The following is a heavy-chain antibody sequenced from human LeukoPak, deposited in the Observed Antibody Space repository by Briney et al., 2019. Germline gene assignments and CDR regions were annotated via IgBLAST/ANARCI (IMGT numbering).Heavy chain of an antibody. V-gene: IGHV1-8*01. CDR1: GYTFTSYD. J-gene: IGHJ4*02. CDR2: MNPNSGNT. CDR3: ARGDYLHYYDSSGYPPFNY. Sequence: GESLKFSCKGSGYTFTSYDINWVRQATGQGLEWMGWMNPNSGNTGYAQKFQGRVTMTRNTSISTAYMELSSLRSEDTAVYYCARGDYLHYYDSSGYPPFNYWGQGTLVTVSS. D-gene: IGHD3-22*01.